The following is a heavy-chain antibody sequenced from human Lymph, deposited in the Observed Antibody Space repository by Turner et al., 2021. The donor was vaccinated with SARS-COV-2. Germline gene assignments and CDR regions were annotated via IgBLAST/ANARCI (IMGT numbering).Heavy chain of an antibody. CDR2: IEYSGST. J-gene: IGHJ4*02. V-gene: IGHV4-59*08. CDR3: ARGFDY. Sequence: QLQESCPGLVTPSETLSLTCTVSGGSISSYYWSCIRQPPGKGMDWIGYIEYSGSTNYNPSVKSRVTISVDTSKNQFSLRLSSVTAEDTAVYYCARGFDYWGQGTLVTVSS. CDR1: GGSISSYY.